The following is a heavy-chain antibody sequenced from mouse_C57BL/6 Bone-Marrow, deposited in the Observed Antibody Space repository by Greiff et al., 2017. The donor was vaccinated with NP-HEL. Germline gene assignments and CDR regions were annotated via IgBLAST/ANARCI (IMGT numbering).Heavy chain of an antibody. D-gene: IGHD2-3*01. CDR2: ISDGGSYT. CDR1: GFTFSSYA. J-gene: IGHJ4*01. Sequence: EVKLVESGGGLVKPGGSLKLSCAASGFTFSSYAMSWVRQTPEKRLEWVATISDGGSYTYYPDNVKGRFTISRDNAKNNLYLQMSHLKSEDTAMYYCARQGWLLRGYAMDYWGQGTSVTVSS. CDR3: ARQGWLLRGYAMDY. V-gene: IGHV5-4*03.